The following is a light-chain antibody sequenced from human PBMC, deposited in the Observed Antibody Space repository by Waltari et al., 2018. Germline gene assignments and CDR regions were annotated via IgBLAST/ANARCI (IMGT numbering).Light chain of an antibody. CDR3: QAWESTTVI. CDR1: PLQNQY. CDR2: EDT. J-gene: IGLJ2*01. Sequence: SSELTQPPSVSVSPGQTATITCSGDPLQNQYVCWYQQKPGQSPILIIYEDTKRASGIPERFSGSNSGNTATLTISGTQALDEADYFCQAWESTTVIFGGGTKLTVL. V-gene: IGLV3-1*01.